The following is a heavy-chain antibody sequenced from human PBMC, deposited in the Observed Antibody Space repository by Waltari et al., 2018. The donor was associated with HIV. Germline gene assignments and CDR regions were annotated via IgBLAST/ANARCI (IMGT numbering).Heavy chain of an antibody. CDR2: IKTKGDGGAT. Sequence: EVQLVESGGDLLKPGGCLRLSCAASGFTLNSVWMSWVRQAPGKGVEWVGSIKTKGDGGATDYAAAVKGRFTISRDDSKNTVYLQMNSLKIEDTAVYYCTSEEDYGSGSHFDYWGQGTLVTVSS. D-gene: IGHD3-10*01. V-gene: IGHV3-15*01. CDR3: TSEEDYGSGSHFDY. CDR1: GFTLNSVW. J-gene: IGHJ4*02.